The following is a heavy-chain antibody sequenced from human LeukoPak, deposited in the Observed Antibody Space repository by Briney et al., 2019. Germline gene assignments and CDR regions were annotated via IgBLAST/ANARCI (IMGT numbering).Heavy chain of an antibody. CDR3: ARDLESSSSTFDY. Sequence: GASVKVSCKASGYTFTGYYIQWGRQAPGQGRGGMGWSNPKSGGTNYAQKFQGRVTMTRDTSISTAHMELSRLTSDDTAVYYCARDLESSSSTFDYWGQGTLVTVSS. CDR1: GYTFTGYY. V-gene: IGHV1-2*02. D-gene: IGHD6-6*01. J-gene: IGHJ4*02. CDR2: SNPKSGGT.